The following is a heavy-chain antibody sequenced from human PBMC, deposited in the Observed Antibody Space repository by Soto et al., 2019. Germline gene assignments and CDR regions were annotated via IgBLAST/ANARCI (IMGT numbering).Heavy chain of an antibody. Sequence: GGALRLSFAGSGFTFRRYSMSVGRQAPGKGLEWVSAISGSGGSTYYADSVKGRFTISRDNSKNTLYLQMNSLRAEDTAVYYCAKLGGSNWFDPWGQGTLVTVSS. J-gene: IGHJ5*02. V-gene: IGHV3-23*01. CDR1: GFTFRRYS. D-gene: IGHD3-3*01. CDR2: ISGSGGST. CDR3: AKLGGSNWFDP.